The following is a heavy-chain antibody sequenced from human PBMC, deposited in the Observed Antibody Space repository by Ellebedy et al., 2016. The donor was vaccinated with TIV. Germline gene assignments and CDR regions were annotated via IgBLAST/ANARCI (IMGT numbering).Heavy chain of an antibody. J-gene: IGHJ4*02. Sequence: MPSETLSITCTVSAGSISTYSWNWIRQPPGKGLEWIAYVYNSGSTNYNPALKTRVPISVDTSKNHVSLKLSSVTAADTAVYYCARVRGLELNFEQWGQGTLVTVSS. CDR2: VYNSGST. CDR3: ARVRGLELNFEQ. D-gene: IGHD1-7*01. V-gene: IGHV4-59*01. CDR1: AGSISTYS.